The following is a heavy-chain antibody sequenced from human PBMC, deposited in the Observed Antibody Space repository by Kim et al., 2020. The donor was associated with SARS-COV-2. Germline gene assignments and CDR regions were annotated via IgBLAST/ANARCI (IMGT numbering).Heavy chain of an antibody. CDR2: VYESGST. Sequence: SETLSLTCSVSGGSISSSGYYWGWIRQPPGKGLEWIANVYESGSTYYNPSLKSRATISVDAPKNQFSLKLSSVTATDTAVYYCARRRPKSRGVIINNFYYFYGKDVWGQGTTVTVS. J-gene: IGHJ6*02. V-gene: IGHV4-39*01. CDR1: GGSISSSGYY. D-gene: IGHD3-10*01. CDR3: ARRRPKSRGVIINNFYYFYGKDV.